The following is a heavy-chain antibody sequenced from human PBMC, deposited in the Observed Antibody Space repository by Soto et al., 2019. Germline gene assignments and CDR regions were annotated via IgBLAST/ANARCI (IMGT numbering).Heavy chain of an antibody. D-gene: IGHD1-1*01. V-gene: IGHV3-21*01. Sequence: EVQLVEAGGGLVKPGGSLRLSCAASGFTFSSSNMHWVRQAPGTGLEGVSYISSTSSYIYYADSVKGRLTISRDNAKSSLYLQMNSLRAEDTAMYYCARGNTKYGGGMDVWGQGTTVTVSS. CDR2: ISSTSSYI. J-gene: IGHJ6*01. CDR1: GFTFSSSN. CDR3: ARGNTKYGGGMDV.